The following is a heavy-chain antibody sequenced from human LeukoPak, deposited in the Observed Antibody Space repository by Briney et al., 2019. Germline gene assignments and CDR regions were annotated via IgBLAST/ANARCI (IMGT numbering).Heavy chain of an antibody. CDR2: FAGSDTTT. CDR3: TTLGYHLDS. V-gene: IGHV3-48*03. D-gene: IGHD3-22*01. Sequence: PGGSLRLSCAASGFDFGAYEMNWVRQAPGKGLEWVAYFAGSDTTTYYADSVKGRFIISRDNARNSLYLQMYSLRAEDTALYYCTTLGYHLDSWGQGTLVTVSS. CDR1: GFDFGAYE. J-gene: IGHJ4*02.